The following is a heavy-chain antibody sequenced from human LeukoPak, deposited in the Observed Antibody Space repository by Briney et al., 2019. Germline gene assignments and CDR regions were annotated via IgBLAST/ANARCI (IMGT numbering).Heavy chain of an antibody. D-gene: IGHD2-8*01. V-gene: IGHV1-69*06. Sequence: SVKVSCKASGDTFTTYAIIWVRQAPGQGLEWMGGIIPMFDTPNYAQTLQGRVTITSDKSTKTAYMELTSLISEDTAVYYCPRAGIPGYCTNVTCSNWLDPWGQGTLVTASS. J-gene: IGHJ5*02. CDR3: PRAGIPGYCTNVTCSNWLDP. CDR1: GDTFTTYA. CDR2: IIPMFDTP.